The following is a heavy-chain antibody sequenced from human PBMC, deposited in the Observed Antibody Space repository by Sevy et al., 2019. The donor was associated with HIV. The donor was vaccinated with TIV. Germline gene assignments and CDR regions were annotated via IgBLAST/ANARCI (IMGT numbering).Heavy chain of an antibody. Sequence: GGSLRLSCAASGFTFDDYAMHWVRQAPGTGLEWVSGISWNSGSIGYADSVKGRFTISRDNAKNSLYLQMNSLRAEDTALYYCAKDISCSSTSCHPYYYYGMDVWGQWTTVTVSS. J-gene: IGHJ6*02. V-gene: IGHV3-9*01. D-gene: IGHD2-2*01. CDR3: AKDISCSSTSCHPYYYYGMDV. CDR1: GFTFDDYA. CDR2: ISWNSGSI.